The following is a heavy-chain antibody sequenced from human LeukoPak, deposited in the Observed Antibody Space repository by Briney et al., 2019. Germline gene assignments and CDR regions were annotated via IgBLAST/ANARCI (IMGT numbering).Heavy chain of an antibody. CDR2: ISSSRSYI. Sequence: GGALRLSCAASGFTLNSYTLSWARHAPGKGVEWGPPISSSRSYIYYADSVEGRFTISRDSAKTSLYLQMNSLRVEDTAVYFCARESPRTDRSLNYFDYWGQGTLVTVSS. CDR1: GFTLNSYT. D-gene: IGHD3-16*02. CDR3: ARESPRTDRSLNYFDY. V-gene: IGHV3-21*01. J-gene: IGHJ4*02.